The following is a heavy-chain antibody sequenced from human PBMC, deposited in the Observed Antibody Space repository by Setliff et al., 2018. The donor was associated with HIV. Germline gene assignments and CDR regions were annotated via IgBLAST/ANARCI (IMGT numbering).Heavy chain of an antibody. CDR2: ITGSGDTI. V-gene: IGHV3-11*04. D-gene: IGHD6-19*01. CDR1: GFTVSDYY. Sequence: GSLRLSCAASGFTVSDYYMSWVRQAPGKGPEWVSYITGSGDTIYYADSVKGRFTMSRDNAKDSVYLQMNTLRVEDTAVYYCAREATPRHSSGWVYFDCWGQGMMVTVPQ. J-gene: IGHJ4*02. CDR3: AREATPRHSSGWVYFDC.